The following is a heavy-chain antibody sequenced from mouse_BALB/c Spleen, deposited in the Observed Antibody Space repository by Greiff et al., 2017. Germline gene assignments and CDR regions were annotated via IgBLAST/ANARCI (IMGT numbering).Heavy chain of an antibody. CDR2: ISSGGSYT. CDR1: GFTFSSYA. D-gene: IGHD1-2*01. J-gene: IGHJ2*01. CDR3: ARDFDGYDY. Sequence: EVKVVESGGGLVKPGGSLKLSCAASGFTFSSYAMSWVRQSPEKRLEWVAEISSGGSYTYYPDTVTGRFTISRDNAKNTLYLEMSSLRSEDTAMYYCARDFDGYDYWGQGTTLTVSS. V-gene: IGHV5-9-4*01.